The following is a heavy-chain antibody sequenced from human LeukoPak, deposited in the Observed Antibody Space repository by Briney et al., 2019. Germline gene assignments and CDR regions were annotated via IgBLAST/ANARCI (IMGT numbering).Heavy chain of an antibody. V-gene: IGHV3-72*01. Sequence: GGSLRLSCAASGFTFSDHYMDWARQAPGKGLEWVGRTRNKANSYTTEYAASVKGRFTISRDDSKNSLYLQMNSLKTEDTAVYYCARERGGGYYDSSGFDYWGQGTLVTVSS. J-gene: IGHJ4*02. CDR1: GFTFSDHY. D-gene: IGHD3-22*01. CDR3: ARERGGGYYDSSGFDY. CDR2: TRNKANSYTT.